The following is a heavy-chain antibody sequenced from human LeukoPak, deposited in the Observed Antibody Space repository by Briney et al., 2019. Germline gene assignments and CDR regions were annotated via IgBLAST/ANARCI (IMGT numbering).Heavy chain of an antibody. J-gene: IGHJ5*02. CDR3: AKGHRYSSGWYWSHWFDP. Sequence: SETLSVTCAVYGGSFSDYYWRWIRQHPGKGLEWIGEFNHGGSTNYNPSLKSRVTISVDTSKKQFFLRLSSVTAADTAVYYCAKGHRYSSGWYWSHWFDPWGQGTLVTVSS. V-gene: IGHV4-34*01. D-gene: IGHD6-19*01. CDR1: GGSFSDYY. CDR2: FNHGGST.